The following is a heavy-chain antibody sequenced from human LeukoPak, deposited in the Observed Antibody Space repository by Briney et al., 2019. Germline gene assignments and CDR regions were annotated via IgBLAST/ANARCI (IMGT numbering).Heavy chain of an antibody. CDR2: ISSSSSTI. D-gene: IGHD5-12*01. CDR3: ARDFVPDYSGYDINAFDI. CDR1: GFTFSSYS. V-gene: IGHV3-48*01. J-gene: IGHJ3*02. Sequence: GGSLRLSCAASGFTFSSYSMNWVRQAPGKGLEWVSYISSSSSTIYYADSVKGRFTISRDNAKNSLYLQMNSLRAEDTAVYYCARDFVPDYSGYDINAFDIWGQGTMVTVSS.